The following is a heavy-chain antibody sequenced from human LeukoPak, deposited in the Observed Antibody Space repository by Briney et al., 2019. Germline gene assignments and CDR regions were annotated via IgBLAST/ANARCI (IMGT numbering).Heavy chain of an antibody. D-gene: IGHD1-14*01. CDR1: GFIFSTSA. CDR3: ATGQGHGMDV. Sequence: GASLRLSCAASGFIFSTSAMTWVRQAPGKGLVWVSRINSDGSSTSYADSVKGRFTISRDNAKNTLYLQMNSLRAEDTAVYYCATGQGHGMDVWGQGTTVTVSS. CDR2: INSDGSST. V-gene: IGHV3-74*01. J-gene: IGHJ6*02.